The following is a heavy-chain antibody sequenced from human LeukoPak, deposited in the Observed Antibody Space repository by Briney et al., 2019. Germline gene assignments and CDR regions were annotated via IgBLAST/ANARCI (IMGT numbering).Heavy chain of an antibody. CDR1: GGSFSGYY. J-gene: IGHJ4*02. V-gene: IGHV4-34*01. Sequence: SETLSLTCAVYGGSFSGYYWSWIRQPPGKGLEWIGEINHSGSTNYNPSLKSRVTISVDTSKNQFSLKLSSVTAADTAVYYCARHVYSYGHYYFDYWGQGTLVTVSS. D-gene: IGHD5-18*01. CDR3: ARHVYSYGHYYFDY. CDR2: INHSGST.